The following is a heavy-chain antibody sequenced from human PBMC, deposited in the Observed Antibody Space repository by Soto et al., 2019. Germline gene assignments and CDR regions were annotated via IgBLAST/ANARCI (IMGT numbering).Heavy chain of an antibody. J-gene: IGHJ6*02. Sequence: QVTLKESGPVLVKPTETLTLTCTVSGFSLSNARMGVSWIRQPPGKALEWLAHIFSNDEKYYSTSLKSRLTIAKHPSKNPAILTITNMYPMETAKYYCERITPLYYGMDVRGQGTTVTV. CDR3: ERITPLYYGMDV. CDR2: IFSNDEK. V-gene: IGHV2-26*01. CDR1: GFSLSNARMG.